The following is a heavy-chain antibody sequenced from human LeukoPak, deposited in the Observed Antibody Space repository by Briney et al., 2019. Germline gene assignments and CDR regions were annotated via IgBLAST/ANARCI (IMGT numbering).Heavy chain of an antibody. CDR3: ASDDSGRSGVYYFDF. D-gene: IGHD6-19*01. CDR2: IYYSGSA. CDR1: GGSIDRNY. V-gene: IGHV4-59*01. Sequence: ASETLSLTCTVSGGSIDRNYWTWVRQPPGKGLEWIGLIYYSGSANYNAFLKSRVTISEDKSKNQFYLTMTSVTAADPAVYYCASDDSGRSGVYYFDFWGQGTLVIVSS. J-gene: IGHJ4*02.